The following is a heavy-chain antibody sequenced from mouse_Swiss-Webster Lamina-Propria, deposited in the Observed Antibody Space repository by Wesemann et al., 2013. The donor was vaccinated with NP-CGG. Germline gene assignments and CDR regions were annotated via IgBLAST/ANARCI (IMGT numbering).Heavy chain of an antibody. Sequence: QVQLQQSGAELVKPGASVKLSCKASGYTFTSYYMYWVKQRPGQGLEWIGEINPSNGGTNFNEKFKSKATLTVDKSSSTAYMQLSSLTSEDSAVYYCTSGDLDYFDYWGQGTTLTVSS. D-gene: IGHD3-3*01. CDR3: TSGDLDYFDY. V-gene: IGHV1S81*02. CDR2: INPSNGGT. CDR1: GYTFTSYY. J-gene: IGHJ2*01.